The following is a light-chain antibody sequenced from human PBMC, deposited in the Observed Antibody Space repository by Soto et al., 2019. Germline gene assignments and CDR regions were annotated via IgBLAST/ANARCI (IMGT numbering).Light chain of an antibody. V-gene: IGKV3-20*01. CDR1: QSVSSSY. CDR2: GAS. J-gene: IGKJ1*01. CDR3: QQYGSSPWT. Sequence: TQSPSILSSSVGDRVTITCRASQSVSSSYLAWYQQKPGQAPRLLIYGASSGATGIPDRFSGSGSGTDFTLTISRLEPEDFAVYYCQQYGSSPWTFGQGTKVDIK.